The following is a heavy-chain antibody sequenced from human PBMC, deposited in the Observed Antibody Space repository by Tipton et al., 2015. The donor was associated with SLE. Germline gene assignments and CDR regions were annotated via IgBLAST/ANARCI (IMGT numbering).Heavy chain of an antibody. D-gene: IGHD3-10*01. J-gene: IGHJ2*01. V-gene: IGHV4-31*03. CDR3: ARDGDSRGEYFDL. CDR1: GGSLSSGGYY. CDR2: IYYSGST. Sequence: TLSLTCTVSGGSLSSGGYYWSWIRQHPGKGLEWIGYIYYSGSTYYNPSLKSRVSISVDTYTKQFFVKLSSVTAADTAVYYCARDGDSRGEYFDLWGRGTLVTVSP.